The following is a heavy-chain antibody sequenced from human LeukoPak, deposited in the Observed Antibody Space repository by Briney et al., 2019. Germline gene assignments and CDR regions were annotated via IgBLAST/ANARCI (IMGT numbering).Heavy chain of an antibody. Sequence: SETLSLTCAVYGGSFSGYYWGWTRQPPGKGLEWIGEINRGGDTNYNPSLKSRVTISLDTSKNQFSLKLSSVTAADTAVYYCARGYGSGSYYNYRGQGTLVTVSS. CDR2: INRGGDT. J-gene: IGHJ4*02. V-gene: IGHV4-34*01. CDR3: ARGYGSGSYYNY. CDR1: GGSFSGYY. D-gene: IGHD3-10*01.